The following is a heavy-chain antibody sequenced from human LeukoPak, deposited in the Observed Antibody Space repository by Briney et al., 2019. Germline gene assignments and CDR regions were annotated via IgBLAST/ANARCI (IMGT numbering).Heavy chain of an antibody. CDR3: ARKDSSGWFDY. J-gene: IGHJ5*01. V-gene: IGHV1-69*05. Sequence: SVKVSCKASGYTFISYDINWVRQAPGQGLEWMGRIIPIFGTANYAQKFQGRVTITTDESTSTAYMELSSLRSEDTAVYYCARKDSSGWFDYWGQGTLVTVSS. CDR2: IIPIFGTA. CDR1: GYTFISYD. D-gene: IGHD6-19*01.